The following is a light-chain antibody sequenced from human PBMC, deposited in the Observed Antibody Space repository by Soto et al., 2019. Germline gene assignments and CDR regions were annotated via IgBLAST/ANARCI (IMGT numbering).Light chain of an antibody. CDR3: QKYNSAPRT. J-gene: IGKJ1*01. Sequence: DIQMTQSPSSLSASVGDRVTITCRASQGIIDYLAWYQQKPGKAPKLLIYGASTMNSGVPSRFSGSGAGTDFTLTISSLQPEDFATHYCQKYNSAPRTFGQGTKVEIK. CDR1: QGIIDY. V-gene: IGKV1-27*01. CDR2: GAS.